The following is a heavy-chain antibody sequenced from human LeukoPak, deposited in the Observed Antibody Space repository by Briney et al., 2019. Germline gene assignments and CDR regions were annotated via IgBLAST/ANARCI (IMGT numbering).Heavy chain of an antibody. Sequence: GGSLRLSCAASGFTFSKVWMSWVRQVPGKGLEWVSAISGSGGSTYYADSVKGRFTISRDNSKNTLYLQMNSLRAEDTAVYYCAVWNYHYGMDVWGQGTTVTVSS. CDR1: GFTFSKVW. CDR3: AVWNYHYGMDV. D-gene: IGHD1-7*01. CDR2: ISGSGGST. V-gene: IGHV3-23*01. J-gene: IGHJ6*02.